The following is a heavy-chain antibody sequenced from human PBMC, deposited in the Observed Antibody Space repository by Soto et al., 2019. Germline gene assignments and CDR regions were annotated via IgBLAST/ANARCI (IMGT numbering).Heavy chain of an antibody. J-gene: IGHJ4*02. V-gene: IGHV4-34*01. CDR2: INHNVRA. CDR3: ARGAYCSRTNCYGGFDY. D-gene: IGHD2-2*01. Sequence: QGEIQQWGAGLLKPSETLSLTCAVYTGSFSGYYWSWIRQPPGKGLEWIGEINHNVRANYNPSLKSRVAISVDTSKNQFSLNLSSVTAADTAMYYCARGAYCSRTNCYGGFDYWGQGTLVTVSS. CDR1: TGSFSGYY.